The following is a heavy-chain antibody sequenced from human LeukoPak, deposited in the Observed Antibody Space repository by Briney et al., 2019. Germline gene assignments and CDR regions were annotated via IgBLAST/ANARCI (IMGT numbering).Heavy chain of an antibody. Sequence: ASVKVSCKASGHTFTSYGISWVRQAPGQGLEWMGWISAYNGNTNYAQKLQGRVTMTTDTSTSTAYMELRSLRSDDTAVYYCARDGILVGAFYFDYWGQGTLVTVSS. CDR1: GHTFTSYG. CDR3: ARDGILVGAFYFDY. V-gene: IGHV1-18*01. J-gene: IGHJ4*02. D-gene: IGHD1-26*01. CDR2: ISAYNGNT.